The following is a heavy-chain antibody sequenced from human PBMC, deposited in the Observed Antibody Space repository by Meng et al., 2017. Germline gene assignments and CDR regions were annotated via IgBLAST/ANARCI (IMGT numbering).Heavy chain of an antibody. CDR3: ARVKMVRGFYYGMDV. V-gene: IGHV3-23*01. D-gene: IGHD3-10*01. Sequence: GESLKISCAASGFTFSSYAMSWVRQAPGKGLEWVSAISGSGGSTYYADSVKGRFTISRDNSKNTLSLQMNSLRAEDTAVYYCARVKMVRGFYYGMDVWGQGTTVTVSS. CDR2: ISGSGGST. CDR1: GFTFSSYA. J-gene: IGHJ6*02.